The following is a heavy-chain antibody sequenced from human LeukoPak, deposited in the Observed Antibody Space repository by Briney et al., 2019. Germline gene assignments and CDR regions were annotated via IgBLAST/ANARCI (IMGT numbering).Heavy chain of an antibody. Sequence: SETLSLTCTVSGGSISSSSYYWGWIRQPPGKGLEWIGNIYYSGSIYYNPSLRSRVTISVDTSKNQFSLKLSSMTAADTAVYYCATHKRPLGYSHFDYWGQGTLVTVSS. CDR1: GGSISSSSYY. V-gene: IGHV4-39*01. D-gene: IGHD5-24*01. CDR3: ATHKRPLGYSHFDY. J-gene: IGHJ4*02. CDR2: IYYSGSI.